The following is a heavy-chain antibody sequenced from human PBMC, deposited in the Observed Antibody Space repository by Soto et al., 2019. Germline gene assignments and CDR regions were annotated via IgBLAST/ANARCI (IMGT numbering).Heavy chain of an antibody. V-gene: IGHV4-59*01. Sequence: SVTLSVTCTVAGGSISSYYWSWIRQPPGKGLEWIGYIYYSGSTNYNPSLKSRVTISVDTSKNQFSLKLSSVTAADTAVYYCARVPGIAVAGTGFYGMDVWGQGTTVTVSS. CDR3: ARVPGIAVAGTGFYGMDV. D-gene: IGHD6-19*01. CDR2: IYYSGST. CDR1: GGSISSYY. J-gene: IGHJ6*02.